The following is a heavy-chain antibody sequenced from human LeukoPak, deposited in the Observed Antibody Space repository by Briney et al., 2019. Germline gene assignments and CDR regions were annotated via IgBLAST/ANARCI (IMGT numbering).Heavy chain of an antibody. CDR2: IWYGGSNK. CDR3: AKDLNGLVY. J-gene: IGHJ4*02. CDR1: GFTFSSYG. D-gene: IGHD3-9*01. Sequence: GGSLRLSCAASGFTFSSYGMHWVRQAPGKGLEWVAVIWYGGSNKYYADSVKGRFTISRDNSKNTLYLQMNSLRAEDTAVYYCAKDLNGLVYWGQGTLVTVSS. V-gene: IGHV3-30*02.